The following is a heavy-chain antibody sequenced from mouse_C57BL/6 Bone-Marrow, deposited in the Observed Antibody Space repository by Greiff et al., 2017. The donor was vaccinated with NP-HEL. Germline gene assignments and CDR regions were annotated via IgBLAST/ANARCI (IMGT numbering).Heavy chain of an antibody. CDR2: SRNKANDYTT. CDR3: ARESNDYAMDY. CDR1: GFTFSDFY. J-gene: IGHJ4*01. V-gene: IGHV7-1*01. D-gene: IGHD2-5*01. Sequence: EVKLMESGGGLVQSGRSLRLSCATSGFTFSDFYMEWVRQAPGKGLEWIAASRNKANDYTTEYSASVKGRFIVSRDTSQSILYLQMNALRAEDTAIYYCARESNDYAMDYWGQGTSVTVSS.